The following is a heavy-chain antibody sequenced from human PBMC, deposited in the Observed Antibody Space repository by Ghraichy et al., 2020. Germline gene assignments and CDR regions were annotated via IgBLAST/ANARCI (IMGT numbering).Heavy chain of an antibody. CDR2: INHSGST. Sequence: SETLSLTCAVYGGSFSGYYWSWIRQPLGKGLEWIGEINHSGSTNYNPSLKSRVTISVDTSKNQFSLKLSSVTAADTAVYYCARAEIPPSYYDFWSGYHTAYYFDYWGQGTLVTVSS. CDR3: ARAEIPPSYYDFWSGYHTAYYFDY. J-gene: IGHJ4*02. D-gene: IGHD3-3*01. V-gene: IGHV4-34*01. CDR1: GGSFSGYY.